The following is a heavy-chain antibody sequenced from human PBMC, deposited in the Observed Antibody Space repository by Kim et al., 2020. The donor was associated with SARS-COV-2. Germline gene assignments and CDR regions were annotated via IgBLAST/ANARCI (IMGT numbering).Heavy chain of an antibody. CDR1: GGSISSSRSY. V-gene: IGHV4-39*07. D-gene: IGHD2-15*01. Sequence: SETLSLTCTVSGGSISSSRSYWGWIRQPPGKGLEWIGSIHYSGGTYYNPSLKSRVTVSVDTSKNQFSLKLSSVTAADTAVYYCARDLRGGTYFDYWGQGTLVTVSS. CDR2: IHYSGGT. CDR3: ARDLRGGTYFDY. J-gene: IGHJ4*02.